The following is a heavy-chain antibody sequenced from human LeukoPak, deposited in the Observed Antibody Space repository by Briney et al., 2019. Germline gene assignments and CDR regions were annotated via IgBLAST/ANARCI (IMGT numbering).Heavy chain of an antibody. V-gene: IGHV3-48*03. Sequence: GGSLRLSCAASGFTFSSYEMNWVRQAPGKGLEWVSHISSSGSTIHYADSVKGRFTISRDNAKNTLYLQMNSLRDADTAVYYCARDSRDYVFDYWGQGALVTVSS. CDR1: GFTFSSYE. J-gene: IGHJ4*02. CDR3: ARDSRDYVFDY. D-gene: IGHD4-17*01. CDR2: ISSSGSTI.